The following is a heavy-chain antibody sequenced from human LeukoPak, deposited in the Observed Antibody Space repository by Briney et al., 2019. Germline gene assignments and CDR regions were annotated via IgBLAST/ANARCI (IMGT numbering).Heavy chain of an antibody. CDR1: GLTFSSYS. CDR2: ISSSTSYI. V-gene: IGHV3-21*01. Sequence: GGSLRLSCAASGLTFSSYSMNWVRQVPGKGLEWVSYISSSTSYIYYADSVKGRFTISRDNAKNSLYLQMNSLRAEDTAVYYCARDRQSRSGWYVPDAFDIWGQGTMVTVSS. D-gene: IGHD6-19*01. J-gene: IGHJ3*02. CDR3: ARDRQSRSGWYVPDAFDI.